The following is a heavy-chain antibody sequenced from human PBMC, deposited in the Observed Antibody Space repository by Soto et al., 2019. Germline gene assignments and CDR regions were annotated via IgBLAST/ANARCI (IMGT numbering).Heavy chain of an antibody. Sequence: QITLKESGPTLVKPTQTLTLTCTFSGFSLSTSGVGVGWIRQPPGKALEWLALIYWDDDKRYSPPLKSRLTTPKDTSKNQVVLTKTNMAPVDPATYYCAHRRRYYYDSSGYYQWDWFDPWGQGTLVTVSS. CDR1: GFSLSTSGVG. CDR3: AHRRRYYYDSSGYYQWDWFDP. V-gene: IGHV2-5*02. CDR2: IYWDDDK. D-gene: IGHD3-22*01. J-gene: IGHJ5*02.